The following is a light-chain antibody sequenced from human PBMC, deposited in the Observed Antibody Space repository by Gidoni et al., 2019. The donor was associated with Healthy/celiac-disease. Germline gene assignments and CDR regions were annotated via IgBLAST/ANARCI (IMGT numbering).Light chain of an antibody. J-gene: IGLJ3*02. Sequence: QSALTQPASVSGSPGQSITISCTGTSSDVGSYNLVSWYQQHPGKAPNLMIYEGSKRPSGVSNRFSGSKSGNTASLTISGLQAEDEADYYCCSDAGSSTFRVFGGGTKLTVL. CDR1: SSDVGSYNL. CDR2: EGS. CDR3: CSDAGSSTFRV. V-gene: IGLV2-23*03.